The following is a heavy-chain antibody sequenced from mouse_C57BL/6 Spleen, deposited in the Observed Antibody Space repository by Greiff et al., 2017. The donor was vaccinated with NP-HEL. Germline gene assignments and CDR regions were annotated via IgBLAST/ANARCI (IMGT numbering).Heavy chain of an antibody. Sequence: EVQRVESGGGLVKPGGSLKLSCAASGFTFSDYGMHWVRQAPEKGLEWVAYISSGSSNIYYADTVKGRFTISRDNAKNNLFLQMTSLKSEDTAMYYCESKRREDYAMDYWGQGTSVTVSS. CDR3: ESKRREDYAMDY. CDR2: ISSGSSNI. CDR1: GFTFSDYG. J-gene: IGHJ4*01. V-gene: IGHV5-17*01.